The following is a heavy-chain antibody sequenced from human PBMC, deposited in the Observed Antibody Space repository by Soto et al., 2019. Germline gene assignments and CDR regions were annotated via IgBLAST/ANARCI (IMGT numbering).Heavy chain of an antibody. CDR2: IIPILGIA. J-gene: IGHJ4*02. D-gene: IGHD3-16*02. CDR1: GGTFSSYA. V-gene: IGHV1-69*10. Sequence: ASVKVSCKASGGTFSSYAISWVRQAPGQGLEWMGGIIPILGIANYAQKFQGRVTITADKSTSTAYMELSSLGSEDTDVYYCATGYYDYGWGSYRYTALDYWGQGTLVTVSS. CDR3: ATGYYDYGWGSYRYTALDY.